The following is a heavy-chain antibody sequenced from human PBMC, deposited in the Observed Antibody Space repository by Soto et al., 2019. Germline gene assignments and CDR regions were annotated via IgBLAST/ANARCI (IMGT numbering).Heavy chain of an antibody. CDR3: ARGGVAARGRLPLGSRNWFDP. CDR2: INHSGST. D-gene: IGHD6-6*01. Sequence: QVQLQQWGAGLLKPSETLSLTCAVYGGSFSGYYWSWIRQPPGKGLEWIGEINHSGSTNYNPSLKSRVTISVDTSKNQFSMKLSSVTAADTAVYYCARGGVAARGRLPLGSRNWFDPWGQGTLVTVSS. J-gene: IGHJ5*02. V-gene: IGHV4-34*01. CDR1: GGSFSGYY.